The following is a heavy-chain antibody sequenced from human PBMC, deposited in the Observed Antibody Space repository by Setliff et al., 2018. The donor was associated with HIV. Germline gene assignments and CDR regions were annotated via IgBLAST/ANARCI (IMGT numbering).Heavy chain of an antibody. CDR2: VLRGGSTT. D-gene: IGHD3-3*01. CDR1: GFSFSANA. CDR3: AKYTRGGSIFYYMDV. Sequence: PGGSLRLSCAASGFSFSANAMSWVRRAPGMGQEWLPVVLRGGSTTYYADSVKGRFTISRDDSKNTVYLEMRSLRVEDTAVYFCAKYTRGGSIFYYMDVWGKGTTVTVSS. V-gene: IGHV3-23*03. J-gene: IGHJ6*03.